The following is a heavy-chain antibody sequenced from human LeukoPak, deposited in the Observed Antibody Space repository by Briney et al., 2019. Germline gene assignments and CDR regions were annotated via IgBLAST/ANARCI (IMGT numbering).Heavy chain of an antibody. D-gene: IGHD3-22*01. Sequence: PSQTPSLTCTVSGGSISSGSYYWSWIRQPAGKGLEWIGRIYTSGSTNYNPSLKSRVTISVDTSKNQFSLKLSSVTAADTAVYYCARATIGIVGFFDYWGQGTLVTVSS. CDR3: ARATIGIVGFFDY. CDR2: IYTSGST. CDR1: GGSISSGSYY. V-gene: IGHV4-61*02. J-gene: IGHJ4*02.